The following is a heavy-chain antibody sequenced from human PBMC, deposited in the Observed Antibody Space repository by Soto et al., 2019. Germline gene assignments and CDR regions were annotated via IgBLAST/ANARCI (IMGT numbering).Heavy chain of an antibody. D-gene: IGHD3-3*01. V-gene: IGHV1-2*04. CDR2: INPNSGGT. J-gene: IGHJ4*02. Sequence: GASVKVSCKASGYTFTGYYMHWVRQAPGQGLEWMGWINPNSGGTNYAQKFQGWVTMTRDTSISTAYMELSRLRSDDTAVYYCARDRITIFGVVITRTIPDYWGQGTLVTVSS. CDR1: GYTFTGYY. CDR3: ARDRITIFGVVITRTIPDY.